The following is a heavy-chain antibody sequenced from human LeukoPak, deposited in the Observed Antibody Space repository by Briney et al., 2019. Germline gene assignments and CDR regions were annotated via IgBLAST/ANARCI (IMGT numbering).Heavy chain of an antibody. D-gene: IGHD2-21*02. V-gene: IGHV3-7*01. CDR2: INYGGSDR. J-gene: IGHJ4*02. CDR1: GFTFSGYS. CDR3: TGGDPDY. Sequence: PGGSLRLSCAASGFTFSGYSMQWVRQAPGKGLQWVANINYGGSDRYYADSVKGRFTISRDNAKNSLYLQMNSLTGQDTAVYYCTGGDPDYWGQGTLVTVPS.